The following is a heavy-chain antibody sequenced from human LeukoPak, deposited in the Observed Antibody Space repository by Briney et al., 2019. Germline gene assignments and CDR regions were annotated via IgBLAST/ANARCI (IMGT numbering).Heavy chain of an antibody. D-gene: IGHD3-10*01. V-gene: IGHV3-23*01. CDR3: AKGWFTIDY. CDR1: GFTFNSYA. J-gene: IGHJ4*02. CDR2: VSGSSGST. Sequence: GGSLRLSCAASGFTFNSYAMNWVRQAPGKGLEWVSTVSGSSGSTYYADSVKGRFTISRDSSKNTLYLQMNSLRAEDTAVYYCAKGWFTIDYWGQGTLVTVSS.